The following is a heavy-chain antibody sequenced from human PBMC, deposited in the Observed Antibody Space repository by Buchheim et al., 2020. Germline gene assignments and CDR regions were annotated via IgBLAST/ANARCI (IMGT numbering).Heavy chain of an antibody. D-gene: IGHD3-10*01. Sequence: QVQLVESGGDVVQPGGSLRLSCAASGFSFTSYGMHWVRQAPGKGLEWVAVLWYNGNDKNYADFVKGRFTVSRDNAKNSLYLEMNSLRAEDTAVYHCAVSLRRDYYYYIDVWGKGTT. J-gene: IGHJ6*03. CDR2: LWYNGNDK. CDR1: GFSFTSYG. V-gene: IGHV3-33*03. CDR3: AVSLRRDYYYYIDV.